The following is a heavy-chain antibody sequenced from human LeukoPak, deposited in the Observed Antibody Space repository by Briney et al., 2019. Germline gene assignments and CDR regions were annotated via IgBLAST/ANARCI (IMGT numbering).Heavy chain of an antibody. D-gene: IGHD3-16*02. Sequence: PGGSLRLSCAASGFTFSSYAMSWVGQAPGKGLEWVSAISGSGGSTYYADSVKGRFTISRDNSKNTLYLQMNSLRAEDTAVYYCAKDQGLITFGGVIVMQNAFDIWGQGTMFTVSS. V-gene: IGHV3-23*01. CDR1: GFTFSSYA. CDR2: ISGSGGST. CDR3: AKDQGLITFGGVIVMQNAFDI. J-gene: IGHJ3*02.